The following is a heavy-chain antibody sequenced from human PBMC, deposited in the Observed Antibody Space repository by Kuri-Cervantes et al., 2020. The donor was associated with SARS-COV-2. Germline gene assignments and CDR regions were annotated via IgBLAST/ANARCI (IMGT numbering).Heavy chain of an antibody. CDR3: ARRHCSSTSCYLDY. CDR1: GYSFTSYW. J-gene: IGHJ4*02. Sequence: KVSCKGSGYSFTSYWISWVRQMPGKGLEWMGRIDPSDSYTNYSPSFQGHVTISADKSISTAYLQWSSLKASDTAMYYCARRHCSSTSCYLDYWGRGTLVTCYS. V-gene: IGHV5-10-1*01. CDR2: IDPSDSYT. D-gene: IGHD2-2*01.